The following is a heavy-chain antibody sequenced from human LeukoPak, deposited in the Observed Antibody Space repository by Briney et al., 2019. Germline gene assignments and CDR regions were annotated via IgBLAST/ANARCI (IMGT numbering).Heavy chain of an antibody. Sequence: ASVKVSCKASGYTFTSYGINWVRQATGQGLEWMGWMNPNSGNTGYAQKFQGRVTMTRNTSISTAYMELSSLKSEDTAVYYCARVRYRYCSSTSCYHWFDPWGQGTLVTVSS. CDR1: GYTFTSYG. CDR3: ARVRYRYCSSTSCYHWFDP. D-gene: IGHD2-2*01. J-gene: IGHJ5*02. V-gene: IGHV1-8*02. CDR2: MNPNSGNT.